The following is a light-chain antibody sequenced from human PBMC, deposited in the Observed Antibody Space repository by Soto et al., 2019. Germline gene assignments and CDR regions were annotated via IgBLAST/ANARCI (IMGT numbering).Light chain of an antibody. CDR3: SSYTSSSTLV. CDR1: SSNIGNNY. Sequence: QSVLTQPPSVSAAPGQKVTISCSGSSSNIGNNYVSWYQQHPGKAPKLMIYEVSNRPSGVSNRFSGSKSGNTASLTISGLQAEDEADYYCSSYTSSSTLVFGGGTKLTVL. J-gene: IGLJ2*01. CDR2: EVS. V-gene: IGLV2-14*01.